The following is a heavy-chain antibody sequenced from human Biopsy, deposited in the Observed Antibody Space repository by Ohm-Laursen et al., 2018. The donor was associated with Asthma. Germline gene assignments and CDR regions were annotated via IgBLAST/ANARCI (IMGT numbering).Heavy chain of an antibody. D-gene: IGHD6-13*01. CDR3: ARVLESSSWGPHYFFALDV. J-gene: IGHJ6*02. Sequence: SLRLSCSASGFSFSDYYMTWMRQAPGKGLEWVASISSSGSTRYPSESLLGRYTMSRDNAQQTMSLEVRSLRVEDTAIYYCARVLESSSWGPHYFFALDVWGQGTPVAVSS. CDR2: ISSSGSTR. V-gene: IGHV3-11*01. CDR1: GFSFSDYY.